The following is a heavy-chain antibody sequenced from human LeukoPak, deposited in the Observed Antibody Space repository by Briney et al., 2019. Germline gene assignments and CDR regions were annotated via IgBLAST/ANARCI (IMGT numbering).Heavy chain of an antibody. V-gene: IGHV4-61*02. CDR1: GGSISSGSYY. Sequence: TSETLSLTCTVSGGSISSGSYYWSWIRQPAGKGLEWIGRIYTSGSTNYNPSLKSRVTISVDTSKNQFSLKLSSVTAADTAVYYCARDPAYSSSSLDYWGQGTPVTVSS. J-gene: IGHJ4*02. CDR3: ARDPAYSSSSLDY. D-gene: IGHD6-6*01. CDR2: IYTSGST.